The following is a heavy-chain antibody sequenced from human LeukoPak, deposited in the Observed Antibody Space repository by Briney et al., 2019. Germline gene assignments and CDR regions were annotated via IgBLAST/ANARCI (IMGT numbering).Heavy chain of an antibody. J-gene: IGHJ3*02. CDR1: GYTFTSYG. CDR2: ISGHNGNA. Sequence: GASVKVSCKASGYTFTSYGISWVRQAPGQGLEWMGWISGHNGNANYAQKLQGRVTMTADTSTSTVYMELRSLRSDDTAVYYCARDRRLMVYTIDAFDIWGQGTMVTVSS. D-gene: IGHD2-8*01. V-gene: IGHV1-18*01. CDR3: ARDRRLMVYTIDAFDI.